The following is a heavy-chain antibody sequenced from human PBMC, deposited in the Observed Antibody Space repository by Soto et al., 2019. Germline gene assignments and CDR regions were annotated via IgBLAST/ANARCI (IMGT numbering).Heavy chain of an antibody. V-gene: IGHV1-69*13. Sequence: SVKVSCKASGGTFSSYSISWVRQAPGQGLEWMGGIIPIFGTANYAQKFQGRVTITADESTSTAYMELSSLKASDTAMYYCARQKQTAMGVKTGGQYYFDYWGQGTRVTVSS. D-gene: IGHD5-18*01. CDR2: IIPIFGTA. CDR1: GGTFSSYS. CDR3: ARQKQTAMGVKTGGQYYFDY. J-gene: IGHJ4*02.